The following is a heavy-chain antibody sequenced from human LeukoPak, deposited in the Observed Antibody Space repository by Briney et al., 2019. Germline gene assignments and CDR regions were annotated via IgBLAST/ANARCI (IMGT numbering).Heavy chain of an antibody. CDR2: SYESGTT. Sequence: SETLSLTCAVSGGSIRSAGYSWNWIRQPPGKGLEWIGYSYESGTTYYNPSLESRVSISVDRSKNQFSLRLTSVTAADTAVYFCVGQYCDGGNCYPYFDSWGQGTLVTVSS. CDR1: GGSIRSAGYS. J-gene: IGHJ4*02. V-gene: IGHV4-30-2*01. CDR3: VGQYCDGGNCYPYFDS. D-gene: IGHD2-15*01.